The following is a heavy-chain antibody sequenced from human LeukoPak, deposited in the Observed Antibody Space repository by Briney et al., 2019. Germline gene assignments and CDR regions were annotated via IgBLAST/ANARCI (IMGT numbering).Heavy chain of an antibody. D-gene: IGHD2-15*01. Sequence: SETLSLTCTVSGGSISSYYWTWIRQPPGKGLEWIGYIYHSGSTNYNPSLKSRVTISVDKSKNQFSLKLSSVTAADTAVYYCARRSCSGGSCYSDFDYWGQGTLVTVSS. CDR2: IYHSGST. CDR3: ARRSCSGGSCYSDFDY. J-gene: IGHJ4*02. V-gene: IGHV4-59*12. CDR1: GGSISSYY.